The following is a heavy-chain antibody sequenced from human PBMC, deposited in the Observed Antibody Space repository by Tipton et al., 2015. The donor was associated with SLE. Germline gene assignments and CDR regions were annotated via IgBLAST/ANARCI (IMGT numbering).Heavy chain of an antibody. Sequence: TLSLTCTVSGGSISNYYWSWIRQTPGKGLEWIGYVYTSGSTIYNPSLKSRVTISVDTSKNQVSLNLSSVTAADTAVYFCARRDLSLGYFDYWGQGTLVTVSS. J-gene: IGHJ4*02. D-gene: IGHD3-16*01. CDR3: ARRDLSLGYFDY. CDR2: VYTSGST. V-gene: IGHV4-4*08. CDR1: GGSISNYY.